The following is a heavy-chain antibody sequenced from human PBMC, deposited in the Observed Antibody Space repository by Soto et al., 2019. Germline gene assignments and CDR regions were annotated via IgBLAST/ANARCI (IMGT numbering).Heavy chain of an antibody. V-gene: IGHV3-15*01. Sequence: EVQLVESGGVLVKPGGSLRLSCEVSGLTFSGAWLSLVRQAPGKGLEWVGRIKSKIDGGTTDYAAPVQGRFTISRDDSKNTQYLQMNSLKTEDTAVYFCTTDDSRWSFWGQGTLVTVSS. J-gene: IGHJ4*02. CDR2: IKSKIDGGTT. CDR1: GLTFSGAW. D-gene: IGHD2-15*01. CDR3: TTDDSRWSF.